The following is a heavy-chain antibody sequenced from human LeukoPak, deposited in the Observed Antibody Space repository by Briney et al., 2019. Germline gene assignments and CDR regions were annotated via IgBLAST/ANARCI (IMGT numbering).Heavy chain of an antibody. CDR2: ISTSGTII. CDR1: GFNFSSYE. J-gene: IGHJ4*02. V-gene: IGHV3-48*03. Sequence: GGSLRLSCAASGFNFSSYEMNWVRQAPGKGLEWVSYISTSGTIIYYADSVKGRFTISRDNSRNTLSLQMDSLRVEDTAVYYCVRELAWGALDYWGQGTLVTVSS. CDR3: VRELAWGALDY. D-gene: IGHD7-27*01.